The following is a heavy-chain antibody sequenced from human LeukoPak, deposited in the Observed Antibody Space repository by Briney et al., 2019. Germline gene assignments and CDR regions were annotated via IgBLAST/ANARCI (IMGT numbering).Heavy chain of an antibody. V-gene: IGHV4-59*01. Sequence: SETLSLTCTVSGGSISSYYWSWIRQPPGKGLEWIGYIYYSGSTNYNPSLKSRVTISVDTSKNQFSLKLSSVTAADTAVYYCARVQGGYSYGYVQVPHLGGMDVWGQGTTVTVSS. CDR2: IYYSGST. J-gene: IGHJ6*02. CDR3: ARVQGGYSYGYVQVPHLGGMDV. CDR1: GGSISSYY. D-gene: IGHD5-18*01.